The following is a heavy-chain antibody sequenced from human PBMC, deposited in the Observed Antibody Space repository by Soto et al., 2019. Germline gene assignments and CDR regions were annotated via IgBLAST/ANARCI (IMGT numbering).Heavy chain of an antibody. CDR2: IHYSGNT. D-gene: IGHD3-9*01. Sequence: QVQLQESGPGLVKPSETLSLTCTVYGDFINNYYWSWVRQPPGRGLEWVAYIHYSGNTNYNPSLESRVTISIDASKNHFSLKLRSVTAADTAVYYCARHPFSNFDWFDPWGQGTLVTASP. J-gene: IGHJ5*02. CDR1: GDFINNYY. V-gene: IGHV4-59*01. CDR3: ARHPFSNFDWFDP.